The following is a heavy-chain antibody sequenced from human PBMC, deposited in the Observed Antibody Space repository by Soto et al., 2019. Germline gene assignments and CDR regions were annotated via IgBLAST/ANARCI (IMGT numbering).Heavy chain of an antibody. V-gene: IGHV1-24*01. CDR2: FDPEDGET. Sequence: QVQLVQSGAEVKKPGASVKVSCKVSGYTLTGLSMHWVRQAPGKGLEWMGGFDPEDGETIYAQKFQGRVTMTEDTSTDTAYMELSSLRSEDTAVYYCATDRRIVGATTWGWGWFDPWGQGTLVTVSS. CDR3: ATDRRIVGATTWGWGWFDP. CDR1: GYTLTGLS. D-gene: IGHD1-26*01. J-gene: IGHJ5*02.